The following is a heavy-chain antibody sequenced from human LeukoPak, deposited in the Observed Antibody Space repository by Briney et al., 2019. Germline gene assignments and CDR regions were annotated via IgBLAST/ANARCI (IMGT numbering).Heavy chain of an antibody. J-gene: IGHJ6*03. CDR1: GFTFSSNA. Sequence: PGGSLRLSCAASGFTFSSNAMSWVRQAPGKGLEWVSGISGSGGGRYYADSVRGRFTISRDNSKNTLYLQMNNLRAEDTAVYYCAKGVDASGIYYNFYMDVWGKGTTVTVSS. D-gene: IGHD3-16*01. CDR3: AKGVDASGIYYNFYMDV. CDR2: ISGSGGGR. V-gene: IGHV3-23*01.